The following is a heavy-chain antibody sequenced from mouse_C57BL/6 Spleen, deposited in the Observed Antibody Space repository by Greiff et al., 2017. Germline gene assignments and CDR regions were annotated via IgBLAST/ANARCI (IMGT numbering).Heavy chain of an antibody. D-gene: IGHD2-4*01. CDR3: ARGYDSNWYFDV. CDR1: GYSITSGYY. J-gene: IGHJ1*03. CDR2: ISYDGSN. Sequence: EVKLMESGPGLVKPSQSLSLTCSVTGYSITSGYYWNWIRQFPGNKLEWMGYISYDGSNNYNPSLKNRISITRDTSKNQFFLKLNSVTTEDTATYYCARGYDSNWYFDVWGTGTTVTVSS. V-gene: IGHV3-6*01.